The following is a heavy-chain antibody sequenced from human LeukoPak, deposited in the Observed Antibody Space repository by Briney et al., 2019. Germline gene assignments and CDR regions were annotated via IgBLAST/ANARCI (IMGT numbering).Heavy chain of an antibody. V-gene: IGHV4-39*07. D-gene: IGHD2-15*01. CDR1: GDSVTNTRYY. CDR3: ARESSVTATY. CDR2: IYYTGDT. Sequence: SETLSLTCTVSGDSVTNTRYYWGWIRQPPGKGLEWIGTIYYTGDTYYNPSLRSRVTISVDTSNDQFSLELTSVTAADTAVYYCARESSVTATYWGQGTLVIVSS. J-gene: IGHJ4*02.